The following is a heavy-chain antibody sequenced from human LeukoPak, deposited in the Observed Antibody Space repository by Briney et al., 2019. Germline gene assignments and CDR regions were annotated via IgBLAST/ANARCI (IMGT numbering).Heavy chain of an antibody. CDR2: IKQDGSEK. CDR1: GFTFSSYW. D-gene: IGHD6-13*01. J-gene: IGHJ6*03. CDR3: ARRDSSSWYNYYYYYMDV. Sequence: GGSLRLSCAASGFTFSSYWMSWVRQAPGKGLEWVANIKQDGSEKYYVDSVKGRFTISRDNAKNSLYLQMNSLRAEDTAVYYCARRDSSSWYNYYYYYMDVWGKGTTVTVSS. V-gene: IGHV3-7*01.